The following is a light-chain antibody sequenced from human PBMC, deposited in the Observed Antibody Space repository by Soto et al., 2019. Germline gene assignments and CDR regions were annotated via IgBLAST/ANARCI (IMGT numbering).Light chain of an antibody. Sequence: QSALTQPASVSGSPGQSITISSTGTRSEIGAYNFVSWYQQHPGEVPKLILYDVNVRPSGVSNRFSGSKSGNTASLTISGLKAEDEADYYCTSWTTSTTMIFGGGTQLTVL. J-gene: IGLJ2*01. CDR1: RSEIGAYNF. CDR2: DVN. CDR3: TSWTTSTTMI. V-gene: IGLV2-14*03.